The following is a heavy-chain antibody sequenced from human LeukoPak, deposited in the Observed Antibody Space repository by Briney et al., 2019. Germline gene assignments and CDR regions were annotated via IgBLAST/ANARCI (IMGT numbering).Heavy chain of an antibody. D-gene: IGHD3-9*01. V-gene: IGHV3-74*01. CDR3: ALSDILTGYYIFDY. Sequence: GGSLRLSCAASGFTFSSYWMHWVRQAPGKGLVWVSRINSDGSSTSYADSVKGRFTISRDNAKNTLYLQMNSLRAEDTAAYYCALSDILTGYYIFDYWGQGTLVTVSS. J-gene: IGHJ4*02. CDR1: GFTFSSYW. CDR2: INSDGSST.